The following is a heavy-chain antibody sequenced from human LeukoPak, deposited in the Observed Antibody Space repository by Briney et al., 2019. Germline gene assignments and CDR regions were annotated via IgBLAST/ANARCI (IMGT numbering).Heavy chain of an antibody. J-gene: IGHJ6*02. D-gene: IGHD5-18*01. CDR2: IRSKGYGGTT. CDR1: GCTFGDHA. V-gene: IGHV3-49*04. Sequence: GGSLRLSCTTSGCTFGDHAMSRVRQAPGKGLEWVGFIRSKGYGGTTEYAASVKGRFAIARDDSKSIAYLQMNSLKTEDTAVYYCTRGPTQQWVYYGMDVWGQGTTVIVSS. CDR3: TRGPTQQWVYYGMDV.